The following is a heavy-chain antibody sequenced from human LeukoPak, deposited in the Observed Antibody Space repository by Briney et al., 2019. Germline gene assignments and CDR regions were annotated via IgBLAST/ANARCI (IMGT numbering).Heavy chain of an antibody. CDR1: GYIFTELW. Sequence: GESLKISCKASGYIFTELWIGWVRQMPGKGLEWMGIIYPGDSDTTYSPSFQGQVTISADKSISTAYLQWNSLKASDTAIYYCARFGYSSGWNGGYNWFDPWGQGTLVTVSS. J-gene: IGHJ5*02. CDR3: ARFGYSSGWNGGYNWFDP. D-gene: IGHD6-19*01. CDR2: IYPGDSDT. V-gene: IGHV5-51*01.